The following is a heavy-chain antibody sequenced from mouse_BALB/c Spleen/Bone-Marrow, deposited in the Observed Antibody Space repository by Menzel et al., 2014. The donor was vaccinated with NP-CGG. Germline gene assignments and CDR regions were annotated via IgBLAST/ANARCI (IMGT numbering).Heavy chain of an antibody. V-gene: IGHV7-3*02. CDR1: GFTFTDYF. CDR2: IRNKANGYTT. Sequence: EVKLMESGGGLVQPGGSLRLSCAPSGFTFTDYFMSWVRQPPGKALEWLGFIRNKANGYTTEYSASVKGRFTISRDNSQSILYLQLSTLRPEDSATYYCASSYALDYWGQGTSVTVSS. CDR3: ASSYALDY. J-gene: IGHJ4*01.